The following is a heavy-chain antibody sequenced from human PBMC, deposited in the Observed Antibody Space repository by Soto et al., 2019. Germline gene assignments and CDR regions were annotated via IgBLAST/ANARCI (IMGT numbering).Heavy chain of an antibody. CDR2: IYHIGIT. J-gene: IGHJ4*02. V-gene: IGHV4-30-4*01. CDR3: ARDARTYDNNRN. CDR1: GGSISSGDYY. D-gene: IGHD3-9*01. Sequence: TLSLTCTVSGGSISSGDYYWSWIRQPPGKGLQWIGEIYHIGITHYNPSLKSRVTISVDKSRNQFSLRLNSVTAADAAVYYCARDARTYDNNRNWGPGLLVTV.